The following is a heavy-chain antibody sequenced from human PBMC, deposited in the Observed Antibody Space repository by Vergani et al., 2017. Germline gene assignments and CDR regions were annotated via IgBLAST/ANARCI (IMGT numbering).Heavy chain of an antibody. CDR2: IYTSGST. CDR3: AREGDGDSDY. CDR1: GGSISSGSYY. J-gene: IGHJ4*02. Sequence: QVQLQESGPGLVKPSQTLALTCTVPGGSISSGSYYWSWIRQPAGKGLEWIGRIYTSGSTNYNPSLKSRVTMSVDTSKNQFSLKLSSVTAADTAVYYCAREGDGDSDYWGQGTLVTVSS. D-gene: IGHD3-16*01. V-gene: IGHV4-61*02.